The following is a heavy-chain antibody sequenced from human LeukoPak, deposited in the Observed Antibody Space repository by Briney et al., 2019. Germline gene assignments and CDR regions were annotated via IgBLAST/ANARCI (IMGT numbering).Heavy chain of an antibody. CDR3: ARVQNYYDSSGYYPTNLDY. CDR1: GFTFSSYW. CDR2: IKQDGSEK. J-gene: IGHJ4*02. D-gene: IGHD3-22*01. Sequence: PGGSLRLSCAASGFTFSSYWMSWVRQAPGKGLEWVANIKQDGSEKYYVDSVKGRFTISRDNAKNSLYLQMNSLRAEDTAVYYCARVQNYYDSSGYYPTNLDYWGQGTLVTVSS. V-gene: IGHV3-7*01.